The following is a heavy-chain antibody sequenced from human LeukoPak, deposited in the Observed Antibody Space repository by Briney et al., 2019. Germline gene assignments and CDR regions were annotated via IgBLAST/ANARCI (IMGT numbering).Heavy chain of an antibody. V-gene: IGHV5-51*01. Sequence: GESLKISCKGSGYSFANNWIAWVRQMPGKGLEWMGIIYPGDSETRYSPSFQGQVTISADKSISTAYLQWSSLKASDTAMYYCARRYYYDSSGYYLAHDAFDIWGQGTMVTVSS. J-gene: IGHJ3*02. D-gene: IGHD3-22*01. CDR1: GYSFANNW. CDR3: ARRYYYDSSGYYLAHDAFDI. CDR2: IYPGDSET.